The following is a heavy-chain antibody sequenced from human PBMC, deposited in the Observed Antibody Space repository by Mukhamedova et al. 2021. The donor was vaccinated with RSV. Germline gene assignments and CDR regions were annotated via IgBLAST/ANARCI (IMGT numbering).Heavy chain of an antibody. D-gene: IGHD6-13*01. V-gene: IGHV3-53*01. J-gene: IGHJ6*03. CDR2: IYTGGST. Sequence: VSIIYTGGSTYYADSVKGRFTISRDTSKNTLYLQINSLRAEDTAVYYCARSRSGVWGVYYYYMDVWGKGTAVTVSS. CDR3: ARSRSGVWGVYYYYMDV.